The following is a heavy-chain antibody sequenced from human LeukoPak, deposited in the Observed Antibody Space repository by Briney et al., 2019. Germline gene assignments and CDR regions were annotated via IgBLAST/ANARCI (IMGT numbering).Heavy chain of an antibody. D-gene: IGHD2-2*01. V-gene: IGHV3-7*03. J-gene: IGHJ4*02. CDR1: GFIFSSYW. Sequence: GGSLRLSCAASGFIFSSYWMSWVRQAPGKGLEWVANIKQDGSEKYYVDSVKGRFTISRDNAKNSLYLQMNSLRAEDTAVYYCAREEDIVVVPAAMHYWGQGTLVTVSS. CDR3: AREEDIVVVPAAMHY. CDR2: IKQDGSEK.